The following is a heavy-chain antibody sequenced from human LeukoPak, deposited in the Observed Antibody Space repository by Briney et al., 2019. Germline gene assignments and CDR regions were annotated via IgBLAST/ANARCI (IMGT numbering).Heavy chain of an antibody. CDR2: IYYSGST. J-gene: IGHJ3*02. V-gene: IGHV4-59*08. CDR3: ARRNDFGI. Sequence: TSETLSLTCTVSGGSISGDHWNWIRQPPGKGLEWIGYIYYSGSTNYNPSLKSRVTISIDTSKNQFSLKLTSVTAADTAVYYCARRNDFGIWGQGTMVAVSS. CDR1: GGSISGDH.